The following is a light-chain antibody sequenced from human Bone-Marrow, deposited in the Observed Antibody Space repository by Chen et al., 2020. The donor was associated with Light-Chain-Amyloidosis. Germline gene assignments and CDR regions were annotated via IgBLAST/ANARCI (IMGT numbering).Light chain of an antibody. CDR3: SSYTSSSLYV. V-gene: IGLV2-14*01. CDR2: GVS. Sequence: QSALTQPASVSGSPGQSITISCTGTSSDVGRYDYVSWYHQHPGKAPKLMIYGVSNRPSGVPNRFSGSKSGSTASLTISGLQAEDEADYYCSSYTSSSLYVFGTGTKVTVL. CDR1: SSDVGRYDY. J-gene: IGLJ1*01.